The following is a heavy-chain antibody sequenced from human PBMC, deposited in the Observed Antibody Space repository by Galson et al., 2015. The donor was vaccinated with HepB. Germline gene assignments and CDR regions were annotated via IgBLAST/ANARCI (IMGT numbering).Heavy chain of an antibody. CDR3: TSCYLWFDP. CDR1: GDSVSSDNAA. V-gene: IGHV6-1*01. D-gene: IGHD2-21*01. CDR2: TYYRSKWSN. Sequence: CAISGDSVSSDNAAWNWIRQSPSRGLEWLGRTYYRSKWSNDYAISVESRITVTADASQNQFSLHLNSVTPEDTAIYYCTSCYLWFDPWGQGTPVTVSS. J-gene: IGHJ5*02.